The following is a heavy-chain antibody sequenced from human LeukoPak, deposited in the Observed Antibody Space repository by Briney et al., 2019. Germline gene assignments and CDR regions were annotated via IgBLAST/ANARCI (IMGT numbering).Heavy chain of an antibody. CDR1: GGSISSGSYY. Sequence: SETLSLTCTVSGGSISSGSYYWSWIRQPAGKGLEWIGSIYYSGSTYYNPSLKSRVTISVDTSKNQFSLKLSSVTAADTAVYYCARGFRYDSSGYYGYWGQGTLVTVSS. J-gene: IGHJ4*02. CDR3: ARGFRYDSSGYYGY. V-gene: IGHV4-39*07. D-gene: IGHD3-22*01. CDR2: IYYSGST.